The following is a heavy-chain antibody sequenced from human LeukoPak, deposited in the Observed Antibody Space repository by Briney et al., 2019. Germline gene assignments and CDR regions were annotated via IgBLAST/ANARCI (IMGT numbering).Heavy chain of an antibody. V-gene: IGHV7-4-1*02. CDR2: INTNTGNP. Sequence: ASVKVSCKASGYTFTSYAMNWVRQAPGQGLEWMGWINTNTGNPTYAQGFTGRFVFSLDTSVSTAYLQTSSLKAEDTAVYYCARDRWFGELFKGMDVWGQGTTVTVSS. CDR3: ARDRWFGELFKGMDV. D-gene: IGHD3-10*01. CDR1: GYTFTSYA. J-gene: IGHJ6*02.